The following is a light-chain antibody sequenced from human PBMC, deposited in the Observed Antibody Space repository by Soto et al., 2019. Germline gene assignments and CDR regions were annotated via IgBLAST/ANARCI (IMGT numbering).Light chain of an antibody. Sequence: DIPMTQSPSTLSASVGESVTITCRASQSIRSWLAWYQQKPGKAPKLVIYKASSLESGVPSRFSGSGSGTEFTLTISSLQPDDSATFYCQQYDSYPYTFGQGTKLEIK. V-gene: IGKV1-5*03. CDR1: QSIRSW. CDR3: QQYDSYPYT. J-gene: IGKJ2*01. CDR2: KAS.